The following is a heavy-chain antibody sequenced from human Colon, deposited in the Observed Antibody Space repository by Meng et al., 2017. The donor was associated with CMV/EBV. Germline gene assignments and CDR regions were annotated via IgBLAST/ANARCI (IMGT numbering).Heavy chain of an antibody. D-gene: IGHD6-13*01. V-gene: IGHV1-69*05. CDR1: GGTFSSYA. CDR2: IIPIFGTA. Sequence: SVKVSCKASGGTFSSYAISWARQAPGQGLEWMGGIIPIFGTANYAQKFQGRVTITTDESTSTAYMELSSLRSEDTAVYYCARSRPGYSSSQLDYYYGMDVWGQGTTVTVSS. CDR3: ARSRPGYSSSQLDYYYGMDV. J-gene: IGHJ6*02.